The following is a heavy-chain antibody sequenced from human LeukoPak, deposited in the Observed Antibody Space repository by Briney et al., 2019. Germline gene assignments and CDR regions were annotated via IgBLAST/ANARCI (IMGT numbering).Heavy chain of an antibody. CDR2: INHSGST. Sequence: SDTLSLPCAVYGGSLRGYYWSWLRQPPGKGLEWLGEINHSGSTNGNLSLKSRVTISVDTSKNQFSLKLSSVTAADTAVYHCARVVGYVDPWGQGTLVTVSS. J-gene: IGHJ5*02. CDR3: ARVVGYVDP. D-gene: IGHD2-15*01. V-gene: IGHV4-34*01. CDR1: GGSLRGYY.